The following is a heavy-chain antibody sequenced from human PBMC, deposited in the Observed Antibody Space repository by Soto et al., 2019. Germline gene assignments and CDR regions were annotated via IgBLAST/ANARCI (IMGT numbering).Heavy chain of an antibody. D-gene: IGHD1-1*01. J-gene: IGHJ5*02. V-gene: IGHV3-11*01. Sequence: VQLVESGGGLVKPGGSLRLSCAASGFVFSDYYMTWIRQAPGKALEWVSDISSGGAVSNFADSVGGRFTISRDNTNNSLYLQMNNLRAEDTAIYYCARRLTGRTTGDWFDPWGQGTLVTVSS. CDR3: ARRLTGRTTGDWFDP. CDR1: GFVFSDYY. CDR2: ISSGGAVS.